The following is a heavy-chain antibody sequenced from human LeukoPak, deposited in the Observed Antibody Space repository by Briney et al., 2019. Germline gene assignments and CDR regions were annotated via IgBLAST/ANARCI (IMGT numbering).Heavy chain of an antibody. Sequence: GGSLRLSCAASGFTFSSYAMTWVRQAPGKGLEWVSGISGGGSGTYYADSVKGRFTLSRDNSKNTLFLQMDSLRAEDTAVYYCAKSGGFSPYSRNRVFDYWGQGTLVTVSS. CDR3: AKSGGFSPYSRNRVFDY. V-gene: IGHV3-23*01. CDR1: GFTFSSYA. J-gene: IGHJ4*02. CDR2: ISGGGSGT. D-gene: IGHD6-13*01.